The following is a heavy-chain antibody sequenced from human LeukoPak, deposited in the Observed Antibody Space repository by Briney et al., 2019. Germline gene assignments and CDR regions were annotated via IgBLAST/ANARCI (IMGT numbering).Heavy chain of an antibody. Sequence: SVKVSCKASGGTFSSYAISWVRQAPGQGLEWMGGIIPIFGTANYAQKFQGRVTITADESTSTAYMELSSLRSEDTAVYYCARDLSYCDSSGYSLYYFDYWGQGTLVTVSS. V-gene: IGHV1-69*13. J-gene: IGHJ4*02. CDR2: IIPIFGTA. D-gene: IGHD3-22*01. CDR1: GGTFSSYA. CDR3: ARDLSYCDSSGYSLYYFDY.